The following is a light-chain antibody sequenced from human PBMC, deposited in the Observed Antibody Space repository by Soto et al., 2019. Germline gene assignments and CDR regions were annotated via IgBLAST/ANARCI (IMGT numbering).Light chain of an antibody. J-gene: IGLJ2*01. Sequence: SSELTQPPSVSVAPGKTATITCGGNNIGRESVHWYQQRPGQAPVLVISYDSDRPSGIPERFSGSNSGNTATLTISRVEAGDEADYYCQVWDTNVVFGGGTKVTVL. CDR3: QVWDTNVV. CDR1: NIGRES. CDR2: YDS. V-gene: IGLV3-21*04.